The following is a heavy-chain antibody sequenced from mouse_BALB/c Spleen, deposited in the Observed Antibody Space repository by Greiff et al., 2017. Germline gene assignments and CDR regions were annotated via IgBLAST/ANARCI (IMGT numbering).Heavy chain of an antibody. CDR3: NAHITTVVDYAMDY. Sequence: VQLKQSGAELVRSGASVKLSCTASGFNIKDYYMHWVKQRPEQGLEWIGWIDPENGDTEYAPKFQGKATMTADTSSNTAYLQLSSLTSEDTAVYYCNAHITTVVDYAMDYWGQGTSVTVSS. J-gene: IGHJ4*01. V-gene: IGHV14-4*02. CDR1: GFNIKDYY. CDR2: IDPENGDT. D-gene: IGHD1-1*01.